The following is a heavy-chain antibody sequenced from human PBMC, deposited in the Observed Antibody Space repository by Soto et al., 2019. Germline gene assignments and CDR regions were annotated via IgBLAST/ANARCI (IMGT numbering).Heavy chain of an antibody. CDR1: GFTFTSSA. D-gene: IGHD1-1*01. CDR2: IVVGSGNT. J-gene: IGHJ4*02. V-gene: IGHV1-58*01. Sequence: QMQLVQSGPEVKKPGTSVKVSCKASGFTFTSSAVQWVRQARGQRREWIGWIVVGSGNTNYAQKFQERVTITRDMSTSTAYMELSSLRSEDTAVYYCAATRGSGTTLNFDYWGQVTLVTVSS. CDR3: AATRGSGTTLNFDY.